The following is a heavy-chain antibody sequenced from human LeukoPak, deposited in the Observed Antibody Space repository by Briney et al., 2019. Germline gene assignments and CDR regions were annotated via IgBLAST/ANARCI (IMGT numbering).Heavy chain of an antibody. CDR1: GGSISSYY. V-gene: IGHV4-39*01. CDR2: IYYSGST. J-gene: IGHJ6*02. Sequence: PSETLSLTCTVSGGSISSYYWGWIRQPPGKGLEWIGSIYYSGSTYYNPSLKSRVTISVDTSKNQFSLKLSSVTAADTAVYYCARGGTVSSYDMDVWGQGTTVTVSS. D-gene: IGHD4-11*01. CDR3: ARGGTVSSYDMDV.